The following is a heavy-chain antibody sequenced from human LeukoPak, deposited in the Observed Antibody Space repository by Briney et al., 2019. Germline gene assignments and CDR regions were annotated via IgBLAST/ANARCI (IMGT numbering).Heavy chain of an antibody. J-gene: IGHJ3*02. D-gene: IGHD6-19*01. V-gene: IGHV4-59*01. CDR1: GGSISSYY. CDR3: ARSGYSSAEGAFDI. CDR2: IYYSGST. Sequence: PSETLSLTCTVSGGSISSYYWSWIRQPPGKGLEWIGYIYYSGSTNYNPSLKGRVTISVDTSKNQFSLKLSSVTAADTAVYYCARSGYSSAEGAFDIWGQGTMVTVSS.